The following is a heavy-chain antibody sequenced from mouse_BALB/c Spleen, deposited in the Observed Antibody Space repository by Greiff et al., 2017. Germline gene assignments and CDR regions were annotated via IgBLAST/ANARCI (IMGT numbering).Heavy chain of an antibody. D-gene: IGHD1-1*01. CDR3: AKGGYYPTY. J-gene: IGHJ3*01. CDR2: IWRGGST. V-gene: IGHV2-5-1*01. Sequence: VQRVESGPSLVQPSQSLSITCTVSGFSLTSYGVHWVRQSPGKGLEWLGVIWRGGSTDYNAAFMSRLSITKDNSKSQVFFKMNSLQADDTAIYYCAKGGYYPTYWGQGTLVTVSA. CDR1: GFSLTSYG.